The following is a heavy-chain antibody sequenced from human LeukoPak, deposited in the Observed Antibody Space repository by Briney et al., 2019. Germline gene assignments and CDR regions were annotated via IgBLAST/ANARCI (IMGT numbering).Heavy chain of an antibody. Sequence: SVKVSCKASGGTFSSYAISWVRQAPGQGLEWMGGIIPIFGTANYAQKFQGRVTITADESTSTAYMELSSLRSDDTAVYYCARGTWEDTYYYDSSGYILGYWGQGTLVTVSS. V-gene: IGHV1-69*13. J-gene: IGHJ4*02. CDR2: IIPIFGTA. D-gene: IGHD3-22*01. CDR1: GGTFSSYA. CDR3: ARGTWEDTYYYDSSGYILGY.